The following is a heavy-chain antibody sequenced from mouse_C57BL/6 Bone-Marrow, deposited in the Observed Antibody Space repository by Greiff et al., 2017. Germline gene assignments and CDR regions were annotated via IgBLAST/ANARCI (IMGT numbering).Heavy chain of an antibody. CDR1: GFTFSDYG. CDR3: ARNGSSPYWYFDV. V-gene: IGHV5-17*01. CDR2: ISSGSSTI. Sequence: DVQLVESGGGLVKPGGSLKLSCAASGFTFSDYGMHWVRQAPEKGLEWVAYISSGSSTIYYADTVKGRFTISRDNAKNTLFLQMTSLRSEDTAMYYCARNGSSPYWYFDVWGTGTTVTVSS. D-gene: IGHD1-1*01. J-gene: IGHJ1*03.